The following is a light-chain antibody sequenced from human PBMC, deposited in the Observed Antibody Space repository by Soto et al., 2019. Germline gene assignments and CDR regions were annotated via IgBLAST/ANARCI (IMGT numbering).Light chain of an antibody. J-gene: IGKJ2*01. Sequence: DVVMTQSPLSLPATLGQPASISCRSSQSLVYSGGDAYLHWFQQRPGQSPRRLIYLVSNRDSGVPDRLSGSGSGTDFTLKISRVEAEDVRVYYCKHAIHWPYTFGQGTRLEIE. CDR2: LVS. V-gene: IGKV2-30*01. CDR3: KHAIHWPYT. CDR1: QSLVYSGGDAY.